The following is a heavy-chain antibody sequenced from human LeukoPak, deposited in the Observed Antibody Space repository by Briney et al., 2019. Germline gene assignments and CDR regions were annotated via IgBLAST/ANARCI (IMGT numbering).Heavy chain of an antibody. V-gene: IGHV4-59*11. D-gene: IGHD1-26*01. J-gene: IGHJ4*02. CDR3: ARRQRGATTIFDY. CDR1: GGSISSHY. CDR2: IYYSGST. Sequence: SETLSLTCTVSGGSISSHYWSWIRQPPGKGLEWIGYIYYSGSTNYNPSLKSRVTISVDTSKNQFSLKLSSVTAADTAVYYCARRQRGATTIFDYWGQGTLVTVSS.